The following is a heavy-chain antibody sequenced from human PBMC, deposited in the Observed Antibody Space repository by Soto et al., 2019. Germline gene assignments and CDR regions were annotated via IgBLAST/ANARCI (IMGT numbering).Heavy chain of an antibody. Sequence: SVKVSCKASGGTFSSYSISWVRQAPGQGLEWMGGIIPIFGTANYAQKFQGRVTITADESTSTAYMELSSLRSGDTAVYYCALGVPAAPHRYGMDVWGQGTTVTVSS. D-gene: IGHD2-2*01. CDR2: IIPIFGTA. CDR1: GGTFSSYS. CDR3: ALGVPAAPHRYGMDV. J-gene: IGHJ6*02. V-gene: IGHV1-69*13.